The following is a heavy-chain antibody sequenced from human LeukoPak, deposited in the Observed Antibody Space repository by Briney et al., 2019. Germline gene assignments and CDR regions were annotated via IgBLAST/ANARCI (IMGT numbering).Heavy chain of an antibody. D-gene: IGHD3-10*01. CDR1: NGSFSTYY. Sequence: KPSETLSLTCTVSNGSFSTYYWSWIRQPPGKGLEWIGNVYYSGSTNYNPSLKSRVTISIDTSKNRFSLKLTSVTAADTAVYYCARRGWGYGSIDYWGQGTLVTVSS. V-gene: IGHV4-59*01. CDR3: ARRGWGYGSIDY. CDR2: VYYSGST. J-gene: IGHJ4*02.